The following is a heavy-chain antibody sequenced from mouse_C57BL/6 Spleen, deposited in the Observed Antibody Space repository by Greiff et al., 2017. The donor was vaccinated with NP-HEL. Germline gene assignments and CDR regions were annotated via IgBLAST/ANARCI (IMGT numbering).Heavy chain of an antibody. CDR2: IYPGSGST. D-gene: IGHD2-1*01. CDR1: GYTFTSYW. CDR3: ARRGGNYGLLYAMDY. J-gene: IGHJ4*01. Sequence: QVQLQQPGAELVKPGASVKMSCKASGYTFTSYWITWVKQRPGQGLEWIGDIYPGSGSTNYNEKFKSKATLTVDTSSSTAYMQLSSLTSEDSAVYYCARRGGNYGLLYAMDYWGQGTSVTVSS. V-gene: IGHV1-55*01.